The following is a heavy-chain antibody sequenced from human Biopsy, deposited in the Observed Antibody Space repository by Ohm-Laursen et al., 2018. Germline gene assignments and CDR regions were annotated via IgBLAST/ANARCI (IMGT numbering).Heavy chain of an antibody. Sequence: SETLSLTCTVSGDSLSSYFWSWIRQPPGKGLEWIGYIYYSGSTNYNPSLKSRVTISVDTSKNQFSLKLTSVTAADTAVYYCARDSGILNYGNFKYYHYYGMDVWGQGTKVTVSS. CDR1: GDSLSSYF. CDR2: IYYSGST. CDR3: ARDSGILNYGNFKYYHYYGMDV. J-gene: IGHJ6*02. V-gene: IGHV4-59*01. D-gene: IGHD4-11*01.